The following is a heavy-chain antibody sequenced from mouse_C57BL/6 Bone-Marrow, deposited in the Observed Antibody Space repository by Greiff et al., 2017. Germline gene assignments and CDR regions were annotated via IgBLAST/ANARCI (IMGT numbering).Heavy chain of an antibody. Sequence: DVKLVESGGDLVKPGGSLKLSCAASGFTFSSYGMSWVRQTPDKRLEWVATISSGGIYTYYPDSVKGRFTISRDNAKNTLYLQMSSLKSEDTAMYYCARRGITTVAWGQGTSVTVSS. CDR3: ARRGITTVA. J-gene: IGHJ4*01. V-gene: IGHV5-6*02. CDR2: ISSGGIYT. D-gene: IGHD1-1*01. CDR1: GFTFSSYG.